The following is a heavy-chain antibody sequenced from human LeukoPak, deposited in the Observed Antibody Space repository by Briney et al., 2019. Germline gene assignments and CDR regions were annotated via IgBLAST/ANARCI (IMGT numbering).Heavy chain of an antibody. CDR2: IYYSGST. D-gene: IGHD3-22*01. CDR3: ARDRRLYYYDSSGYYDY. CDR1: GGSISSYY. Sequence: SETLSLTCAVSGGSISSYYWSWIRQPPGEGLEWIGYIYYSGSTNYNPSLKSRVTISVDTSKNQFSLKLSSVTAADTAVYYCARDRRLYYYDSSGYYDYWGQGTLVTVSS. V-gene: IGHV4-59*01. J-gene: IGHJ4*02.